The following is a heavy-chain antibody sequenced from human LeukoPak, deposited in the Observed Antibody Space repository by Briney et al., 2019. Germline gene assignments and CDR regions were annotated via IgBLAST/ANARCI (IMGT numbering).Heavy chain of an antibody. J-gene: IGHJ4*02. CDR1: GYTFTAYY. CDR3: ARDRSITEKYTGRYFHDY. V-gene: IGHV1-2*02. D-gene: IGHD1-26*01. Sequence: ASVKVSCKASGYTFTAYYLHWVRQAPGQELEWMGWIDSNTGDTKYTQKFQGRVSMTRDTSFNTAYMELSRLTSDDTAVYYCARDRSITEKYTGRYFHDYWGQGSLVTVSS. CDR2: IDSNTGDT.